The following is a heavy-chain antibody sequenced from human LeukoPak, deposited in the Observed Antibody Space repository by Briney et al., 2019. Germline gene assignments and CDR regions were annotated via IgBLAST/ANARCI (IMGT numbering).Heavy chain of an antibody. J-gene: IGHJ6*03. CDR3: AKYYDFWSGYFYMDV. V-gene: IGHV4-61*05. Sequence: SETLSLTCTVSGGSISSSGYYWGWIRQPPGKGLEWIGYIHYSGGSNYNPSLKSRVTISLDTSKNQFSLKVTSVTAADTAMYYCAKYYDFWSGYFYMDVWGTGTTVTVSS. CDR2: IHYSGGS. D-gene: IGHD3-3*01. CDR1: GGSISSSGYY.